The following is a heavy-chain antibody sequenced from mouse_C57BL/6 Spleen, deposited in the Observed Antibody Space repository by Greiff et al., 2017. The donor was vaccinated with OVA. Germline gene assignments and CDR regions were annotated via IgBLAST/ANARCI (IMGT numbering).Heavy chain of an antibody. V-gene: IGHV2-2*01. Sequence: VQGVESGPGLVQPSQSLSITCTVSGFSLTSYGVHWVRQSPGKGLEWLGVIWSGGSTDYNAAFISRLSISKDNSKSQVFFKMNSLQADDTAIYYCASITTVVEGWYFDVWGTGTTVTVSS. CDR1: GFSLTSYG. CDR2: IWSGGST. D-gene: IGHD1-1*01. CDR3: ASITTVVEGWYFDV. J-gene: IGHJ1*03.